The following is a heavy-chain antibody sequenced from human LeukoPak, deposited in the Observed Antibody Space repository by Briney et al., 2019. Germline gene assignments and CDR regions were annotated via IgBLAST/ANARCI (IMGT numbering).Heavy chain of an antibody. CDR2: ISGSGGST. CDR1: GFTFSSYA. CDR3: AKDWVRTTVVTQGWFDP. V-gene: IGHV3-23*01. Sequence: GGSLRLSCAASGFTFSSYAMSWVRQAPGKGLEWVSAISGSGGSTYYADSVKGRFTISRDNSKNTLYLQMNSLRAEDTAVYYCAKDWVRTTVVTQGWFDPWGQGTLVTVSS. J-gene: IGHJ5*02. D-gene: IGHD4-23*01.